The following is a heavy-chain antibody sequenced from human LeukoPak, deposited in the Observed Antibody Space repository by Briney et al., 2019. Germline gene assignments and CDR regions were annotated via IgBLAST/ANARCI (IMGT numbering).Heavy chain of an antibody. V-gene: IGHV3-30*18. CDR3: AKDRQWLLRYYFDY. Sequence: GGSLRLSCAASGFTFSSYGMHWVRQAPGKGLEWVAVISYDGSNKYYADSVKGRFTISRDNSKNTLYLQMNSLRAEDTALYYCAKDRQWLLRYYFDYWGQGTLVTVSS. CDR1: GFTFSSYG. J-gene: IGHJ4*02. CDR2: ISYDGSNK. D-gene: IGHD6-19*01.